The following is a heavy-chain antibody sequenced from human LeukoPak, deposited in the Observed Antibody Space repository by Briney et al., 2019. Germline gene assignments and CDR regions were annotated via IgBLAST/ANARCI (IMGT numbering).Heavy chain of an antibody. D-gene: IGHD2-15*01. CDR3: ATVGYCSGGSCTGFDY. CDR2: INPSGGST. CDR1: GFTFSSYA. V-gene: IGHV1-46*01. J-gene: IGHJ4*02. Sequence: GGSLRLSCAASGFTFSSYAMSWVRQAPGQGLEWMGIINPSGGSTSYAQKFQGRVTMTRDTSTSTVYMELSSLRSEDTAVYYCATVGYCSGGSCTGFDYWGQGTLVTVSS.